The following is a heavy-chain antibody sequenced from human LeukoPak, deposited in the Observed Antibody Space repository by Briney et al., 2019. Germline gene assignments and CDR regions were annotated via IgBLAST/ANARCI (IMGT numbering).Heavy chain of an antibody. CDR3: AGLATVTTFYYFDY. Sequence: PGGSLRLSCAASGFTFSSYWMSWVRQAPGKGLEWVANIKQDGSEKYYVDSVKGRFTISRDNAKNSLYLQMNSLRAEDTAAYYCAGLATVTTFYYFDYWGQGTLVTVSS. V-gene: IGHV3-7*01. CDR1: GFTFSSYW. D-gene: IGHD4-17*01. CDR2: IKQDGSEK. J-gene: IGHJ4*02.